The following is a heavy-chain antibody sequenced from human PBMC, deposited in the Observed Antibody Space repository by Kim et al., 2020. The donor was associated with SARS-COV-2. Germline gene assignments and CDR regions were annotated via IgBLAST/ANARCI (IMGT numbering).Heavy chain of an antibody. D-gene: IGHD3-10*01. V-gene: IGHV4-39*02. J-gene: IGHJ4*02. CDR1: GGSISTSSYY. CDR3: ARRGPGSGSPNDY. Sequence: SETLSLTCTVSGGSISTSSYYWGWIRQPPGKGLEWIGSIYYSGSTYYNPSLKSRVTISVDTSKNHFSLKLTSVTAADTAVYYCARRGPGSGSPNDYWGQGTLVTVSS. CDR2: IYYSGST.